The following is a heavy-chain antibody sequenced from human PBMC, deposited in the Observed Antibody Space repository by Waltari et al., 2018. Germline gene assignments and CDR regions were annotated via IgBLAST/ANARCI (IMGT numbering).Heavy chain of an antibody. D-gene: IGHD6-19*01. Sequence: EVQLVESGGGLVQPGGSLRLSCAASGFTFSSYAMSWVRQAPGQGLAWVSAISGCGGITYYADPGKGRFTISRYNSENTLYLQMNSVRAEDTAVYYCAKGDSSGWYSDAFDIWGHGTMVTVSS. J-gene: IGHJ3*02. CDR2: ISGCGGIT. CDR1: GFTFSSYA. V-gene: IGHV3-23*04. CDR3: AKGDSSGWYSDAFDI.